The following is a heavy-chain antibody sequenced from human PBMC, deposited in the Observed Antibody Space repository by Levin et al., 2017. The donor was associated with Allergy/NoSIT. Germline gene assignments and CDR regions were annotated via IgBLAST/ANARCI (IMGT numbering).Heavy chain of an antibody. CDR1: GGSFSDYY. CDR3: ARERQRNPRDTYYYARERQRNPRDRDYYSYGMDV. CDR2: TDHSGRT. J-gene: IGHJ6*02. V-gene: IGHV4-34*01. Sequence: PSETLSLTCAVYGGSFSDYYWTWIRQPPGKGLEWIGETDHSGRTNYNPSLKRRVTISTDASKNRLSLKLSSVTAADTAVYYCARERQRNPRDTYYYARERQRNPRDRDYYSYGMDVWGQGTTVTVSS. D-gene: IGHD3-22*01.